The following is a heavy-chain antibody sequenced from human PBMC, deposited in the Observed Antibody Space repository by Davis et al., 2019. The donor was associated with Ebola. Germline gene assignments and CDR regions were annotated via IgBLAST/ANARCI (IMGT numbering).Heavy chain of an antibody. J-gene: IGHJ4*02. CDR3: AIPVSDFDY. Sequence: PGGSLRLSCAASGFTFSNYAMSWVRQAPGKGLEWVSAISGSGGSTYYADSVKGRFTISRDNSKNTLYLQMSGLGAEDTAVYYCAIPVSDFDYWGQGTLVTVSS. V-gene: IGHV3-23*01. CDR1: GFTFSNYA. CDR2: ISGSGGST.